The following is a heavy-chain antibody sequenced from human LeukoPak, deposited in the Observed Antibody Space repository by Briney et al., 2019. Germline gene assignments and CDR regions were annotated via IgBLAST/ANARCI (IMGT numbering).Heavy chain of an antibody. D-gene: IGHD5-18*01. Sequence: SETLSLTCTVSGGSINTYYWSWIRQPPGQGLEWIGYIYHSGSTNYNPSLKSRVSISGDTSKNQFSLKLTSVTAADTAVYYCARQFYAAIVLFWFDPWGLGTLVTVSS. CDR3: ARQFYAAIVLFWFDP. CDR1: GGSINTYY. J-gene: IGHJ5*02. V-gene: IGHV4-59*01. CDR2: IYHSGST.